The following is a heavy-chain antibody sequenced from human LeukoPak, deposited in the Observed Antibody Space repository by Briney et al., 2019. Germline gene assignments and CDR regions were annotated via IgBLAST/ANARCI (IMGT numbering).Heavy chain of an antibody. CDR2: INQNGGVK. J-gene: IGHJ4*02. V-gene: IGHV3-7*03. CDR3: TRTVNSASDF. Sequence: GGSLRLSCAASGFTFSSYWMSWIRQAPGKGLEWVATINQNGGVKYYVDSVKGRFTISRDNAKTSLFLQMNSLRIDDTAMYYCTRTVNSASDFWGQGTLVTVSS. CDR1: GFTFSSYW. D-gene: IGHD4-23*01.